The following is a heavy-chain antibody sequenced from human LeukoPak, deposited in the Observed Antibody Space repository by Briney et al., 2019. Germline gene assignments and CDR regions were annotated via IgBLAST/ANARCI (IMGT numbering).Heavy chain of an antibody. CDR1: GFTFSSYG. CDR3: AKGVLGYCSSTSCSRSNFDY. CDR2: ISYDGSNK. V-gene: IGHV3-30*18. Sequence: GGSLRLSCAASGFTFSSYGMHWGRQAPGKGLEWVAVISYDGSNKYYADSVKGRFTISRDNSKNTLYLQMNSLRAEDTAVYYCAKGVLGYCSSTSCSRSNFDYWGQGTLVTLSS. J-gene: IGHJ4*02. D-gene: IGHD2-2*01.